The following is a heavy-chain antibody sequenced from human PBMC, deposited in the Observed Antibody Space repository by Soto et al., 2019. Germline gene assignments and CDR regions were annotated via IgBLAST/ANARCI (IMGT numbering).Heavy chain of an antibody. J-gene: IGHJ3*02. CDR2: MNPNSGNT. CDR3: ARLYSGYDLAGNDAFDI. Sequence: ASVRVSCKASGYSLTSFDINWVRQASGQGLEWMGWMNPNSGNTKYAQKFQGRVTMTRDTSTSTAYMELSSLRSEDTAVYYCARLYSGYDLAGNDAFDIWGQGTMVTVAS. V-gene: IGHV1-8*01. CDR1: GYSLTSFD. D-gene: IGHD5-12*01.